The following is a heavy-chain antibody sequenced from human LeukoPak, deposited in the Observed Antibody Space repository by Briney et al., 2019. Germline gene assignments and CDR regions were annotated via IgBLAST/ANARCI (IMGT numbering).Heavy chain of an antibody. V-gene: IGHV3-23*01. J-gene: IGHJ4*02. Sequence: PGGSLRLSCTASEFTFSTYGMHWVRQAPGKGLEWVSAISGSGGNTYSADSVKGRLTISRDNSENTLYLQMNSLRAEDTAVYYCVKVVLEPGDYWGQGTLVTVSS. CDR3: VKVVLEPGDY. D-gene: IGHD1-1*01. CDR2: ISGSGGNT. CDR1: EFTFSTYG.